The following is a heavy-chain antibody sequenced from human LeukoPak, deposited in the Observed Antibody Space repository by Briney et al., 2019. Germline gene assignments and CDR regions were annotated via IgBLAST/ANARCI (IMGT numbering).Heavy chain of an antibody. CDR1: GYTFTGYY. V-gene: IGHV1-2*02. D-gene: IGHD3-10*01. CDR3: ARFQVKGSGSYAFDI. CDR2: INPNSGGT. J-gene: IGHJ3*02. Sequence: ASVKVSCKASGYTFTGYYMHWVRQAPGQGLEWMGWINPNSGGTNYAQKFQGRVTITADKSTSTAYMELSSLRSEDTAVYYCARFQVKGSGSYAFDIWGQGTMVTVSS.